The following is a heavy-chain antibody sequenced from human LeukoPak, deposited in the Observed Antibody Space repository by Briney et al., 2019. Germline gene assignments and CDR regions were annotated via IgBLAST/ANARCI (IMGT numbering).Heavy chain of an antibody. CDR2: IYSGGST. V-gene: IGHV3-66*01. J-gene: IGHJ4*02. Sequence: GGSLRLSCAASGLTVSSSYMSWVRQAPGKGLEWVSVIYSGGSTYYADSVKGRFAISRDNSKNTLYLQMNSLRAEDTAVYYCARDPYYGSGFDYWGQGTLVTVSS. D-gene: IGHD3-10*01. CDR1: GLTVSSSY. CDR3: ARDPYYGSGFDY.